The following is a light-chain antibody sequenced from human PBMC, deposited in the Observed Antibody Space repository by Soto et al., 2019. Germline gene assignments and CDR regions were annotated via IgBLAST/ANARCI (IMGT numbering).Light chain of an antibody. V-gene: IGKV3-15*01. CDR3: QQYNNWLT. CDR1: QSVSSN. CDR2: GAS. J-gene: IGKJ4*01. Sequence: EIVMTQSPATLSVSPGERATLSCRASQSVSSNLAWYQQKPGQAPTLPIYGASTRATAIPARFSGSGSGTEFTLTISSLQSEDFAVYYCQQYNNWLTFGGGTKVEIK.